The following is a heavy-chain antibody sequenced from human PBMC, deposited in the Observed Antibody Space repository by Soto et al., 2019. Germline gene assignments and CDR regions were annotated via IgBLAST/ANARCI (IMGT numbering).Heavy chain of an antibody. CDR3: ARAKRRYCSGGSCYLDAFDI. J-gene: IGHJ3*02. Sequence: VGSLRLSCAASGFTFSSYGMHWVRQAPGKGLEWVAVIWYDGSNKYYADSVKGRFTISRDNSKNTLYLQMNSLRAEDTAVYYCARAKRRYCSGGSCYLDAFDIWGQGTMVTVSS. V-gene: IGHV3-33*01. CDR2: IWYDGSNK. D-gene: IGHD2-15*01. CDR1: GFTFSSYG.